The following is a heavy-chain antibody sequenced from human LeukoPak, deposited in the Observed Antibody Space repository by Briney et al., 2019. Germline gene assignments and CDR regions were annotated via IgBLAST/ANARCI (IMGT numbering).Heavy chain of an antibody. Sequence: SETLSLTCTVSGGSISSYYWNWIRQPPGKGLELIGYIYYSGSTNYNPSLKSRVTISVDTSKNQFSLKLSSVTAADTAVYYCAGFYGADGYFDYWGQGTLVTVSS. CDR2: IYYSGST. D-gene: IGHD4-17*01. J-gene: IGHJ4*02. CDR3: AGFYGADGYFDY. CDR1: GGSISSYY. V-gene: IGHV4-59*08.